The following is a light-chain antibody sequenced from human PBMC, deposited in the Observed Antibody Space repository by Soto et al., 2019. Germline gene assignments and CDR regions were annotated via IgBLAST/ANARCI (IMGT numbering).Light chain of an antibody. CDR1: SSDVAGYNY. CDR2: EVS. V-gene: IGLV2-14*01. CDR3: SSYTSSSTLV. Sequence: QSALTQPASVSGSPGHSITISCTGTSSDVAGYNYVSWYQQHPGKAPKLMIYEVSNRPSGVSNRFSGSKSGNTASLTISGLQAEDEADYYCSSYTSSSTLVFGTGTKLTVL. J-gene: IGLJ1*01.